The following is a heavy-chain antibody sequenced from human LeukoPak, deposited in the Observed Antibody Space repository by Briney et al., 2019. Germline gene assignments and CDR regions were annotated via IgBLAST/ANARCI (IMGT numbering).Heavy chain of an antibody. CDR2: IYYSGST. Sequence: SETLSLTCTVSGGSVSNSNYYCGWVRQPPGKGLEWIGSIYYSGSTYYNPSLKSRVTISVDTSKNQFSLKLSSVTAADTAVYYCARVDTAILPYFDYWGQGTLVTVSS. CDR3: ARVDTAILPYFDY. CDR1: GGSVSNSNYY. J-gene: IGHJ4*02. V-gene: IGHV4-39*01. D-gene: IGHD5-18*01.